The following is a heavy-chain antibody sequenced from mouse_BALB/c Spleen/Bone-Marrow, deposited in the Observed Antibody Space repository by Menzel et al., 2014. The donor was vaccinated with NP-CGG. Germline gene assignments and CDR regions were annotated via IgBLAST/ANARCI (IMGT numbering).Heavy chain of an antibody. CDR2: IDPSTGYT. CDR3: ARQITTVDYAMDY. J-gene: IGHJ4*01. Sequence: QVPLQQSGAELAKPGASVKMSCKASGYTFTSYWMHWVKQRPGQGLEWIGYIDPSTGYTEYNQKFKDKATLTADKSSSTAYMQLSSLTSEDSAVYYCARQITTVDYAMDYWGQGTSVTVAS. CDR1: GYTFTSYW. V-gene: IGHV1-7*01. D-gene: IGHD1-1*01.